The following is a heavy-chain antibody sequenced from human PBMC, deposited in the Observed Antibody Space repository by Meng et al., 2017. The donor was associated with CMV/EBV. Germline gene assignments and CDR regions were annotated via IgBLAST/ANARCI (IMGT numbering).Heavy chain of an antibody. D-gene: IGHD3-16*01. CDR2: IYYSGST. Sequence: SETLSLTCTVSGGSVSSGSYYWSWIRQPPGKGLEWIGYIYYSGSTNYNPSLKSRVTISVDTSKNQFSLKLSSVTAAYTAVYYCARVRGILGSGYYYYYYGMDVWGQGTTVTVSS. CDR3: ARVRGILGSGYYYYYYGMDV. J-gene: IGHJ6*02. CDR1: GGSVSSGSYY. V-gene: IGHV4-61*01.